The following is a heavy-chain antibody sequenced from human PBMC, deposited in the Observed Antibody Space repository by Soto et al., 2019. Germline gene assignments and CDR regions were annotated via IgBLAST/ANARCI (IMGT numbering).Heavy chain of an antibody. CDR3: ARVHSSGWFAFLDY. D-gene: IGHD6-19*01. CDR1: GGSISSYY. Sequence: SETLSLTCTVSGGSISSYYWSWIRQPPGKGLEWIGYIYYSGSTNYNPSLKSRVTISVDTSKNQFSLKLSSVTAADTAVYYCARVHSSGWFAFLDYWGQGTLVTVSS. J-gene: IGHJ4*02. CDR2: IYYSGST. V-gene: IGHV4-59*01.